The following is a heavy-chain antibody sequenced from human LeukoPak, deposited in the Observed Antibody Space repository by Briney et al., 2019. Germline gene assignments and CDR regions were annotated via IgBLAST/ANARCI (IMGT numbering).Heavy chain of an antibody. Sequence: KSSETLSLTCTVSGGSISSSSYYWGWIRQAPGKGLEWIGSIYYSGSTNYNPSLKSRVTMSVDTSKNQFSLKLSSVTAAATAVYYCARGPMKISAYSSDYWGQGTLVTVSS. CDR1: GGSISSSSYY. V-gene: IGHV4-39*07. CDR2: IYYSGST. D-gene: IGHD3-22*01. CDR3: ARGPMKISAYSSDY. J-gene: IGHJ4*02.